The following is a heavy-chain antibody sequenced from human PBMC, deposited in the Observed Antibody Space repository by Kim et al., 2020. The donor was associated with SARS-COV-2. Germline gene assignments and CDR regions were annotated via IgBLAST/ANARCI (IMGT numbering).Heavy chain of an antibody. D-gene: IGHD6-13*01. Sequence: NPALKRRVTISIDPSKNHFSRKLSSVTAADTAVYYCARVGIAAAVSPWGQGTLVTVSS. CDR3: ARVGIAAAVSP. V-gene: IGHV4-34*01. J-gene: IGHJ4*02.